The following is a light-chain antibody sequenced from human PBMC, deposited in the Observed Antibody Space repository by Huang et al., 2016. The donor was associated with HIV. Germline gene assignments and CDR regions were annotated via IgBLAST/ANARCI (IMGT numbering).Light chain of an antibody. V-gene: IGKV1-5*03. CDR1: QTISTW. J-gene: IGKJ1*01. Sequence: DIQMTQSPSPLSATVGDSVTITCRASQTISTWLAWYQQKPGKSPKLLISKASSLESGVPSRFSGSGSGTEFTLTISSLQPDDFATYYCQQYNSYAWTFGQGTKVEIK. CDR3: QQYNSYAWT. CDR2: KAS.